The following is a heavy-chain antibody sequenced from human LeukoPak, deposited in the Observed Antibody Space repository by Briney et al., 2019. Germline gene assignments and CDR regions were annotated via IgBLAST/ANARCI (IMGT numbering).Heavy chain of an antibody. CDR3: ANIGYCSGGSCYHNDY. V-gene: IGHV3-23*01. CDR1: GITFSSYG. Sequence: PGGSLRLSCAASGITFSSYGMSWVRQAPGKGLEWVSSISSTGGTTYYADSVKGRFTISRDNSKNTLYLQMNSLRAEDTAVYYCANIGYCSGGSCYHNDYWGQGTLVTVSS. J-gene: IGHJ4*02. CDR2: ISSTGGTT. D-gene: IGHD2-15*01.